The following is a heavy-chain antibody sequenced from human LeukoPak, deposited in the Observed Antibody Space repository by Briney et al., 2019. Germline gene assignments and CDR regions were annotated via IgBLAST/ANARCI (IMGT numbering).Heavy chain of an antibody. D-gene: IGHD2-15*01. CDR3: AACSGGSCYGGYFDY. Sequence: SETLSLTCAVSGGSITSYYWNWIRQPPGKGLEWIGYIHHTGKNRYNPSLQSRVTMSVDTSKNQFSLKLTSVTAADTAVYYCAACSGGSCYGGYFDYWGQGTLVTVSS. CDR1: GGSITSYY. J-gene: IGHJ4*02. CDR2: IHHTGKN. V-gene: IGHV4-59*04.